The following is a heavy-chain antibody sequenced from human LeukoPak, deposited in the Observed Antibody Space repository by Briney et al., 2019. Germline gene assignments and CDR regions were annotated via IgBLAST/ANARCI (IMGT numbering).Heavy chain of an antibody. CDR1: GGSISSYY. V-gene: IGHV4-59*01. J-gene: IGHJ5*02. CDR2: IYYSGST. D-gene: IGHD1-26*01. CDR3: ARGGSGSYSGNWFDP. Sequence: SETLSLTCTVSGGSISSYYWSWIRQPPGKGLEWIGYIYYSGSTNYNPSLKSRVTISVDTSKNQFSLKLSSVTAADTTVYYCARGGSGSYSGNWFDPWGQGTLVTVSS.